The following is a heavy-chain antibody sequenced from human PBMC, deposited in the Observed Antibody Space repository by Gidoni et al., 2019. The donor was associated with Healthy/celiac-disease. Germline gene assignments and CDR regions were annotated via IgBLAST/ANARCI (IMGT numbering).Heavy chain of an antibody. V-gene: IGHV4-34*01. CDR1: GGSFRGYY. J-gene: IGHJ4*02. CDR3: ARGTTGYCSGGSCYSKNPYYFDY. D-gene: IGHD2-15*01. CDR2: INHSGST. Sequence: QVQLQQWGAGLLKPSETLSLTCAVYGGSFRGYYWSWIRQPPGKGLEWIGEINHSGSTNYNPSLKSRVTISVDTSKNQFSLKLSSVTAADTAVYYCARGTTGYCSGGSCYSKNPYYFDYWGQGTLVTVSS.